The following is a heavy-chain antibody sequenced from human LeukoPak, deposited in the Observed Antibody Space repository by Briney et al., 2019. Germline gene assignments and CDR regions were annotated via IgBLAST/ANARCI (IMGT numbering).Heavy chain of an antibody. V-gene: IGHV3-23*01. CDR3: AGFYDSSGFSEY. J-gene: IGHJ4*02. CDR2: ITSSGGST. D-gene: IGHD3-22*01. CDR1: GFPFSSYA. Sequence: GGSLRLFCAASGFPFSSYAMSWVRQAPGKGLEWVSAITSSGGSTYYADSVTGRFTISRDNAKTSLYLQMNSLRVEDTAVYYCAGFYDSSGFSEYWGQGTLVTVSS.